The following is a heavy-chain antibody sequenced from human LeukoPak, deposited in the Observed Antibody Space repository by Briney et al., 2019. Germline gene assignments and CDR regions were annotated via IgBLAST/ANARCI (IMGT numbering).Heavy chain of an antibody. CDR1: GVTFSSYA. CDR2: ISYDGSNK. CDR3: ARDHDYADFPGY. V-gene: IGHV3-30-3*01. J-gene: IGHJ4*02. Sequence: PGGSLRLSCAASGVTFSSYAMHWVRQAPGKGMERVAVISYDGSNKYYADSVKGRFTISRDNTKNTRYLQMNSLRAEDTAVYYCARDHDYADFPGYWGQGTLVTASS. D-gene: IGHD4-17*01.